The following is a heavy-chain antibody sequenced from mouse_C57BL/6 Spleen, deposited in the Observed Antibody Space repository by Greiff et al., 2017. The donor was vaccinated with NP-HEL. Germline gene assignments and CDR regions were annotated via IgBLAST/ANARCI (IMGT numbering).Heavy chain of an antibody. CDR2: IDPSDSYT. D-gene: IGHD2-2*01. CDR3: ARRGYPYYFYY. Sequence: QVQLQQPGAELVMPGASVKLSCKASGYTFTSYWMHWVKQRPGQGLEWIGEIDPSDSYTNYNQKFKGKSTLTVDKSSSTAYMQLSSLTSEDSAVYYCARRGYPYYFYYWGQGTTLTVSS. V-gene: IGHV1-69*01. CDR1: GYTFTSYW. J-gene: IGHJ2*01.